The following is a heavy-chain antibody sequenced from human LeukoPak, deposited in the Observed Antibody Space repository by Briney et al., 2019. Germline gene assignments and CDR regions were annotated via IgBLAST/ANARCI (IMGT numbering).Heavy chain of an antibody. CDR1: GGTFSSYA. CDR3: ARDRVGYYYDSSGWNAFDI. J-gene: IGHJ3*02. D-gene: IGHD3-22*01. Sequence: ASVQVSCKASGGTFSSYAISWVQQAPGQGLEWMGGIIPIFGTANYAQKFQGRVTITADESTSTAYMELSSLRSEDTAVYYCARDRVGYYYDSSGWNAFDIWGQGTMVTVSS. V-gene: IGHV1-69*13. CDR2: IIPIFGTA.